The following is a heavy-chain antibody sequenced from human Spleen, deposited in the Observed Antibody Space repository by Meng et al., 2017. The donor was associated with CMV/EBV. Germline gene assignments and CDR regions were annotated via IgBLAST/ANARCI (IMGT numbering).Heavy chain of an antibody. J-gene: IGHJ4*02. CDR2: INPNSGGT. CDR1: GHTFRDYRINPFGDYN. Sequence: ASVKVSCKASGHTFRDYRINPFGDYNIHWVRRAPGQALEWMGWINPNSGGTNYAQKFQGRVTMTRDTSISTAYMELSRLRSDDTAVYYCARDSEGIWNVVVPAMGDYWGQGTLVTVSS. CDR3: ARDSEGIWNVVVPAMGDY. D-gene: IGHD2-2*01. V-gene: IGHV1-2*02.